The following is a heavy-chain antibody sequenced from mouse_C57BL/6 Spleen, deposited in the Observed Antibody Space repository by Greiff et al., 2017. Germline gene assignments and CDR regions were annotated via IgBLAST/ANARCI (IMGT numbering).Heavy chain of an antibody. CDR1: GFTFSNYW. D-gene: IGHD1-1*01. J-gene: IGHJ4*01. CDR3: TGGSSRYYAMDY. V-gene: IGHV6-3*01. CDR2: IRLKSDNYAT. Sequence: VQLKESGGGLVQPGGSMKLSCVASGFTFSNYWMNWVRQSPEQGLEWVAQIRLKSDNYATHYAESVKGSFTISRDDSKSSVYLQMNNLRAEDTGIYYCTGGSSRYYAMDYWGQGTSVTVSS.